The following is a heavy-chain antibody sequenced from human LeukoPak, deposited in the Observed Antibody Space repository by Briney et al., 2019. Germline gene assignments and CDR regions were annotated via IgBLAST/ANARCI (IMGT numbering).Heavy chain of an antibody. J-gene: IGHJ5*02. D-gene: IGHD3-10*01. CDR3: ARDILIYYYGSGRGPFDP. Sequence: PSETLSLTCAVYGGSFSGYDWSWIRQPPGKGLEWIGEINHSGSTNYNPSLKSRVTISVDTSKNQFSLKLSSVTAADTAVYYCARDILIYYYGSGRGPFDPWGQGTLVTVSS. CDR2: INHSGST. CDR1: GGSFSGYD. V-gene: IGHV4-34*01.